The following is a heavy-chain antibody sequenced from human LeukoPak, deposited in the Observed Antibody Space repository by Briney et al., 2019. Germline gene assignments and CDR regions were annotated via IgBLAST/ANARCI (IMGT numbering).Heavy chain of an antibody. CDR2: IYHSGST. J-gene: IGHJ1*01. CDR3: AAGGYCSGGSCYVRRYFQH. V-gene: IGHV4-38-2*02. Sequence: SETLSLTCTVSGYSISSGYYWGWIRQPPGKGLEWIGSIYHSGSTYYNPSLKSRVTISVDTSKNQFSLKLSSVTAADTAVYHCAAGGYCSGGSCYVRRYFQHWGQGTLVTVSS. CDR1: GYSISSGYY. D-gene: IGHD2-15*01.